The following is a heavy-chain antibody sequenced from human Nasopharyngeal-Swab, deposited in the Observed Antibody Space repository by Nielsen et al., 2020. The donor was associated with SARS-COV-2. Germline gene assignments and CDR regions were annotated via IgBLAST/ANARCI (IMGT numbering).Heavy chain of an antibody. Sequence: WVRQAPGQGLEWMGRIIPILGIANYAQKFQGRVTITADKSTSTAYMELSSLRSEDTAVYYCARCGSGSYGGDVDYWGQGTLVTVSS. CDR3: ARCGSGSYGGDVDY. D-gene: IGHD3-10*01. V-gene: IGHV1-69*02. CDR2: IIPILGIA. J-gene: IGHJ4*02.